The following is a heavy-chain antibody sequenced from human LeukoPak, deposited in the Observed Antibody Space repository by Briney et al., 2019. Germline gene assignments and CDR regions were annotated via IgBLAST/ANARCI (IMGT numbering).Heavy chain of an antibody. V-gene: IGHV3-23*01. Sequence: PGGSLRLSCAASGFTFSHYAMSWVRQAPGKGLEWVSGISGSGETTYYADSVRGRVTISRDNSKNTVSLQMSSLRAEDTAVYYCTRGYTFRNFDYWGQGTLVTVSS. J-gene: IGHJ4*02. CDR3: TRGYTFRNFDY. CDR2: ISGSGETT. D-gene: IGHD5-12*01. CDR1: GFTFSHYA.